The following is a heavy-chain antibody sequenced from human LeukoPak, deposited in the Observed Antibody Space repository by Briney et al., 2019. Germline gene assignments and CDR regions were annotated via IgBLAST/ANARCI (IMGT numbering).Heavy chain of an antibody. CDR2: IYYNGST. V-gene: IGHV4-59*01. Sequence: SETLSLTCIVSGGSISSYYWSWIRQPPGKGLEWIGNIYYNGSTNYNPSLKSRVSMSLDTSKNQFSLKLTSVTTADTALYYCAGEELIIVGTPRAWFDPWGQGTLVTVSS. D-gene: IGHD1-26*01. J-gene: IGHJ5*02. CDR1: GGSISSYY. CDR3: AGEELIIVGTPRAWFDP.